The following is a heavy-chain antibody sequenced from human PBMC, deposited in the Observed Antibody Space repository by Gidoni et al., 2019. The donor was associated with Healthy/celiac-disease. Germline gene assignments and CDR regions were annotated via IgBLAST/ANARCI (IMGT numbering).Heavy chain of an antibody. V-gene: IGHV4-39*01. CDR2: IYYSGST. CDR3: ARHAGVNFDY. J-gene: IGHJ4*02. CDR1: GGSISRISYY. Sequence: QLQLQESGPGLVKPSETLSLTCTVSGGSISRISYYWGWIRQPPGKGLEWIGSIYYSGSTYYNPSLKSRVTISVDTSKNQFSLKLSSVTAADTAVYYCARHAGVNFDYWGQGTLVTVSS. D-gene: IGHD2-8*01.